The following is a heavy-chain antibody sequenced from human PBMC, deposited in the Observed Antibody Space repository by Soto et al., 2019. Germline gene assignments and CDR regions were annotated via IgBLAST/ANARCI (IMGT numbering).Heavy chain of an antibody. V-gene: IGHV1-8*01. J-gene: IGHJ4*02. Sequence: QVRVVQSGAEVKKPGASVKVSCKTSGYTFTDYDINWVRQAPGQGLEWMGWVSPDHGNAGYAQQFQGRVAMTSDTSISTVFMELTNLRSEYTAVYYCAVTTGYWGQGTKVTVSS. CDR2: VSPDHGNA. D-gene: IGHD4-17*01. CDR1: GYTFTDYD. CDR3: AVTTGY.